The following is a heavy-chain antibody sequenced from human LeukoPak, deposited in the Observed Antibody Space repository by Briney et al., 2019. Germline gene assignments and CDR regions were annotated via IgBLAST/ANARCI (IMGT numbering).Heavy chain of an antibody. J-gene: IGHJ4*02. CDR1: GFTFRSYS. V-gene: IGHV3-21*01. CDR2: ISGSTNYI. CDR3: ARAADPHSGWYGLVYFDY. Sequence: GGSLRLSCAASGFTFRSYSMNWVRQAPGKGPEWVSSISGSTNYIYYADSVKGRFTISRDNAKSSLYMQMNSLRAEDTAVYYCARAADPHSGWYGLVYFDYWGQGTLVTVSS. D-gene: IGHD6-19*01.